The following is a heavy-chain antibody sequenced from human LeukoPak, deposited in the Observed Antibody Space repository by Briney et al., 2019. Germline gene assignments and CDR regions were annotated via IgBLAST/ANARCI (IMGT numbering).Heavy chain of an antibody. CDR2: ISGSGGST. Sequence: GGSLRLSCAASGFTFSGYAMSWVRQAPGKGLEWVSAISGSGGSTYYADSVKGRFTISRDNSKNTLYLQMNSLRAEDTAVYYCAKDRPLWFGELGGFFFDYWGQGTLVTVSS. D-gene: IGHD3-10*01. J-gene: IGHJ4*02. CDR3: AKDRPLWFGELGGFFFDY. CDR1: GFTFSGYA. V-gene: IGHV3-23*01.